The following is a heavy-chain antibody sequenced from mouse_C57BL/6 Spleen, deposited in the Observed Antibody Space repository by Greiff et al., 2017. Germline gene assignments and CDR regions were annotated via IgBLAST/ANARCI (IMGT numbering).Heavy chain of an antibody. CDR3: TGGTVVAHWYFDV. CDR2: IRLKSDNYAT. D-gene: IGHD1-1*01. V-gene: IGHV6-3*01. Sequence: EVQRVESGGGLVQPGGSMKLSCVASGFTFSNYWMNWVRQSPEKGLEWVAQIRLKSDNYATHYAESVKGRFTISRDDSKSSVYLQMNNLRAEDTGIYYCTGGTVVAHWYFDVWGTGTTVTVSS. J-gene: IGHJ1*03. CDR1: GFTFSNYW.